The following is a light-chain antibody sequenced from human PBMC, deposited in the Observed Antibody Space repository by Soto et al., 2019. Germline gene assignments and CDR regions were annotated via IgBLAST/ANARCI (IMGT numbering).Light chain of an antibody. J-gene: IGKJ2*01. V-gene: IGKV3D-20*02. CDR3: QQRSNWPPFT. CDR2: GAS. Sequence: ETVLTQSPGTLSLSPGERATLSCRASQSVGSDYLAWYQQKPGQAPRILIFGASGRATGIPDRFSGSGSGTDFTLTISRLEPEDFAVYCCQQRSNWPPFTFGQGTKLEI. CDR1: QSVGSDY.